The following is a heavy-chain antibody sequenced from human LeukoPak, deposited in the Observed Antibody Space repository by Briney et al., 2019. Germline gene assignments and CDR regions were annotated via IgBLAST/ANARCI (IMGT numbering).Heavy chain of an antibody. D-gene: IGHD6-13*01. CDR1: GFTFYSYA. CDR2: ISGSGGST. J-gene: IGHJ4*02. V-gene: IGHV3-23*01. Sequence: GGSLRLSCAASGFTFYSYAMSWVRQAPGKGLEWVSAISGSGGSTYYADSVKGRFTISRDNSKNTLYLQMNSLRAEDTAVYYCAKGDSIAAAGMGFDYWGQGTLVTVSS. CDR3: AKGDSIAAAGMGFDY.